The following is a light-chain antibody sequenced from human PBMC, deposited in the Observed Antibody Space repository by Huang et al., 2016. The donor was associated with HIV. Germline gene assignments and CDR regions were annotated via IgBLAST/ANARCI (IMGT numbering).Light chain of an antibody. J-gene: IGKJ2*01. V-gene: IGKV1-39*01. Sequence: DIQMTQSPSSLSAFIGDRVIISCRASQNISRYLNWYQQKPGKAPKLLIYTTSSLQSGVPSTFSGSGSGTDFSLTSTNLQPEDSATYYCQQSGRTPRTFGQGTKVQIK. CDR1: QNISRY. CDR3: QQSGRTPRT. CDR2: TTS.